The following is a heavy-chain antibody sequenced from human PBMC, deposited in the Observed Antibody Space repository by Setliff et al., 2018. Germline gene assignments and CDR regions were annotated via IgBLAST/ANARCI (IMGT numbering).Heavy chain of an antibody. J-gene: IGHJ6*02. CDR3: ARNWVTAQHYYYGMDV. D-gene: IGHD2-21*02. V-gene: IGHV3-11*04. CDR2: ISSSGSTI. Sequence: PGGSPRLSCAASGFTFSDYYMSWIRQAPGKGLEWVSYISSSGSTIYYADSVKGRFTISRDNAKNTLYLQMDTLRAEDTAVYYCARNWVTAQHYYYGMDVWGQGTTVTVSS. CDR1: GFTFSDYY.